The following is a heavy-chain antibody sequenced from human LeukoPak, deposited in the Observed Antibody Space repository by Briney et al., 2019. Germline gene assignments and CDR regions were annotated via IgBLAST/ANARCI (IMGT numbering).Heavy chain of an antibody. CDR2: ISGDGVST. CDR3: ARESGKFDY. CDR1: GLPIADFA. Sequence: PGGSLRLPCVVSGLPIADFAMHWVRQAPGKGLEWVSLISGDGVSTFYADSVKGRFSISRDNSKNSLSLEMNSLRTEDTAMYYCARESGKFDYWGQGTLVAVSS. J-gene: IGHJ4*02. V-gene: IGHV3-43*02.